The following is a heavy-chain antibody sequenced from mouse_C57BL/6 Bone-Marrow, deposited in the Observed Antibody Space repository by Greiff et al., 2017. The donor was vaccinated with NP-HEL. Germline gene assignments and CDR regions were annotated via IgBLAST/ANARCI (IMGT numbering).Heavy chain of an antibody. D-gene: IGHD2-2*01. V-gene: IGHV1-62-2*01. Sequence: QVQLQQSGAELVKPGASVKLSCKASGYTFTEYTIHWVKQRSGQGLEWIGWFYPGSGSIKYNEKFKDKATLTADKSSSTVYMELSRLTSEDSAVYFCVRHSEGYGYDVSYAMDYWGQGTSVTVSS. J-gene: IGHJ4*01. CDR1: GYTFTEYT. CDR2: FYPGSGSI. CDR3: VRHSEGYGYDVSYAMDY.